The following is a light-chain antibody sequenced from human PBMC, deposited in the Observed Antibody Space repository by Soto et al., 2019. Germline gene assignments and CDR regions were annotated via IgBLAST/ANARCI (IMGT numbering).Light chain of an antibody. CDR2: KAS. Sequence: DIQMTQSPSTLSASVGDRVTITCRASQSISSWLAWYQQKPGKAPKLLIYKASSLESGVQSRFSGSGSGTEFTLTSSSLQPDDFATYYCQQYNSYPYTFGQGTKLEIK. CDR3: QQYNSYPYT. J-gene: IGKJ2*01. V-gene: IGKV1-5*03. CDR1: QSISSW.